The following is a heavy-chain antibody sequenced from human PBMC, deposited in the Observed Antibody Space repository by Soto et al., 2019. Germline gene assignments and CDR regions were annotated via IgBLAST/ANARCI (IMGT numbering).Heavy chain of an antibody. J-gene: IGHJ4*02. V-gene: IGHV3-53*02. Sequence: EVQLVETGGGLIQPGGSLRLSCAASGFTVSNHYMSWVRQSPGKGLEWVSVIYFGGSTYYADSVKGRFTISRDNSKNTLYLQMNSMTVEDTAVYYCARDRGYSSRFDYSGQGTLVAVSS. CDR1: GFTVSNHY. CDR3: ARDRGYSSRFDY. D-gene: IGHD5-18*01. CDR2: IYFGGST.